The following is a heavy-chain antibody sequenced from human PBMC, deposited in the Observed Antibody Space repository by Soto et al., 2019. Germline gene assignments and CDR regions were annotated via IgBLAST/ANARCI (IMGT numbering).Heavy chain of an antibody. J-gene: IGHJ6*03. CDR1: GGSISSYY. Sequence: SETLSLTCTVSGGSISSYYWSWIRQPPGKGLEWIGYIYYSGSTNYNPSLKSRVTISVDTSKNQFSLKLSSVTAADTAVYYCARATNGDYSYYYYYMDVWGKGTTVTVSS. V-gene: IGHV4-59*01. CDR3: ARATNGDYSYYYYYMDV. CDR2: IYYSGST. D-gene: IGHD4-17*01.